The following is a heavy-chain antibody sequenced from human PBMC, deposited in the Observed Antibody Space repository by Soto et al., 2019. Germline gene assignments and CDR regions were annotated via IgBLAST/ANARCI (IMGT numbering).Heavy chain of an antibody. J-gene: IGHJ6*02. CDR2: INPNSGGT. V-gene: IGHV1-2*02. Sequence: ASVKVSCKASGYTFTGYYMHWVRQAPGQGLEWMGWINPNSGGTNYAQKFQGRVTMTRDTSISTAYMELSRLRSDDTAVYYCARDHCSGGSCYSGYYGMDVWGQGTTVTVSS. D-gene: IGHD2-15*01. CDR3: ARDHCSGGSCYSGYYGMDV. CDR1: GYTFTGYY.